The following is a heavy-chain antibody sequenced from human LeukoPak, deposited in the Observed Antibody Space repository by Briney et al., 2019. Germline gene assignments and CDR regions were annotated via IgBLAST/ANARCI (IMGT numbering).Heavy chain of an antibody. V-gene: IGHV5-51*01. CDR1: GYSFTSYW. CDR2: IYPGDSDT. Sequence: GESLQISCPGSGYSFTSYWIGWVRQMPGKGLEWIGIIYPGDSDTRYSPSFQGQVTISADKSISTAYLQWSSLKASDTAMYYCAAYTYYYDSSGYPDYWGQGTLVTVSS. D-gene: IGHD3-22*01. J-gene: IGHJ4*02. CDR3: AAYTYYYDSSGYPDY.